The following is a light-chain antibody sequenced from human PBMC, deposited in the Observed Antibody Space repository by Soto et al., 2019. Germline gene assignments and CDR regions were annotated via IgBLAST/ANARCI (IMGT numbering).Light chain of an antibody. CDR2: EGS. CDR1: SSDVGSYNL. Sequence: QSALTQPAPVSGSAGQSITSSCTGTSSDVGSYNLVSWYQQHPGKAPKLMIYEGSKRPSGVSNRFSGSKSGNTASLTISGLQAEDEADYYCCSYAGSSTWDFGTGTKVTVL. CDR3: CSYAGSSTWD. J-gene: IGLJ1*01. V-gene: IGLV2-23*01.